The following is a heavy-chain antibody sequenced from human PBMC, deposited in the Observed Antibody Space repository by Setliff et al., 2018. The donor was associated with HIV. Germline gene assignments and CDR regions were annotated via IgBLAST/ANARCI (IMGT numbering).Heavy chain of an antibody. D-gene: IGHD3-22*01. CDR3: ARLGRTIDRGGYSLRFDY. CDR1: GDSISSGSYY. CDR2: IYASGST. Sequence: PSETLSLTCTVSGDSISSGSYYWSWVRQPAGKGLEWIGRIYASGSTNYNPSLKSRVTISIDTSKNQFSLRLRSVSAADTALYYCARLGRTIDRGGYSLRFDYWGQGTLVTVSS. V-gene: IGHV4-61*02. J-gene: IGHJ4*02.